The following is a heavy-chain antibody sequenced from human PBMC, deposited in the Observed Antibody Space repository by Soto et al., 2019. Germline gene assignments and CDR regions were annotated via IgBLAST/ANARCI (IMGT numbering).Heavy chain of an antibody. J-gene: IGHJ4*02. CDR2: ISAYNGKT. CDR3: ARAGFSSSWLGILANGVHGVEIDY. D-gene: IGHD2-2*01. CDR1: GYTFISYG. Sequence: QVQLVQSGAEVKKTGASVEVSCKASGYTFISYGISWVRQAPGQGLEWMGWISAYNGKTNYAQKFQGRVTMTTDTSKRTAYMELRSLRSADTAVYYCARAGFSSSWLGILANGVHGVEIDYWGQGALVTVAS. V-gene: IGHV1-18*01.